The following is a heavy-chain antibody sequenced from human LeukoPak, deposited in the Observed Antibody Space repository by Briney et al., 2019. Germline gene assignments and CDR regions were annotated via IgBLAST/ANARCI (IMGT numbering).Heavy chain of an antibody. J-gene: IGHJ4*02. CDR3: ACALYYYDSSGYYQFRDY. V-gene: IGHV1-69*05. D-gene: IGHD3-22*01. CDR2: IIPIFGTA. Sequence: SVKVSCKASGGTFSSYAISWVRQAPGQGLEWMGRIIPIFGTANYAQKFQGRVTITTDESTSTAYMELSSLRSEDTAVYHCACALYYYDSSGYYQFRDYWGQGTLVTVSS. CDR1: GGTFSSYA.